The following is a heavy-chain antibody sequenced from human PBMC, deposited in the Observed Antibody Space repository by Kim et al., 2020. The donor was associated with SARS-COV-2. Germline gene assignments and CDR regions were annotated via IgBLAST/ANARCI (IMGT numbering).Heavy chain of an antibody. J-gene: IGHJ4*02. CDR1: GLNFGDYA. Sequence: GGSLRLSCTTSGLNFGDYAMSWFRQAPGKGLEWVAFIRSKRYGETTEYAASVKGRFTISRDDSKRIAYLQMNGLKTEDTAVYYCTSAPYYYDSAAYYHDYWGQGTLVTVSS. D-gene: IGHD3-22*01. CDR3: TSAPYYYDSAAYYHDY. V-gene: IGHV3-49*03. CDR2: IRSKRYGETT.